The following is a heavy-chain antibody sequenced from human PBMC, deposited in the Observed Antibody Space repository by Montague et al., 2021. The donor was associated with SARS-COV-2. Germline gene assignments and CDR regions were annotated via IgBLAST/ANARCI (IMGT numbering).Heavy chain of an antibody. D-gene: IGHD5-12*01. Sequence: SLRLSCAASGFIFSRYEMNWVRQAPGKGLEWVSYVSSSGSTIYYSDSVXGRFTISRDNAKDSLYLQMNGLRAEDTAVYYCARGLPGLRARALFDYWGQGSLVTVSS. V-gene: IGHV3-48*03. CDR3: ARGLPGLRARALFDY. CDR1: GFIFSRYE. J-gene: IGHJ4*02. CDR2: VSSSGSTI.